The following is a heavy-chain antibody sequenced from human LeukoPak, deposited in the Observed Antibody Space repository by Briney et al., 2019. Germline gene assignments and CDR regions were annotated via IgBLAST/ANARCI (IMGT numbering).Heavy chain of an antibody. V-gene: IGHV3-23*01. Sequence: PGGSLRLSCAASGFTFSSYAMSWVRQAPGKGLEWVSAISGSGGSTYYADSVKGRFTIPRDNSKNTLYLQMNSLRAEDTAVYYCAKDGERHIVVVTAAPYFDYWGQGTLVTVSS. J-gene: IGHJ4*02. CDR2: ISGSGGST. D-gene: IGHD2-21*02. CDR1: GFTFSSYA. CDR3: AKDGERHIVVVTAAPYFDY.